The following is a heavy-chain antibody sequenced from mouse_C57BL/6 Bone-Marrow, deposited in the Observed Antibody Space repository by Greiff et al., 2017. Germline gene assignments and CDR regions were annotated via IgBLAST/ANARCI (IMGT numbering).Heavy chain of an antibody. CDR1: GYTFTSYW. CDR2: IYPGSGST. D-gene: IGHD2-5*01. V-gene: IGHV1-55*01. CDR3: ARPYYSNYWYFDV. J-gene: IGHJ1*03. Sequence: QVQLQQPGAELVKPGASVKMSCKASGYTFTSYWITWVKQRPGQGLEWIGDIYPGSGSTNHNEKFKRKATLTVDTSSCTAYMQLSSLTSEDSAVYYCARPYYSNYWYFDVWGTGTTVTVSS.